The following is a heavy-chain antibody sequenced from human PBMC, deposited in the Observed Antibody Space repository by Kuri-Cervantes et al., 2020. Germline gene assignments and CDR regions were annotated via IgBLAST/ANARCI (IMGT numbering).Heavy chain of an antibody. V-gene: IGHV4-39*07. D-gene: IGHD2-21*02. J-gene: IGHJ4*02. Sequence: SETLSLTCTVSGGSISSGGYYWSWVRQPPGKGLAWIGEVSHSGSANYKTSLKSRVTISVDTSKNQFSLKMNAVTAADTAIYYCARDYQAGWGLSYWGQGTLVTVSS. CDR2: VSHSGSA. CDR1: GGSISSGGYY. CDR3: ARDYQAGWGLSY.